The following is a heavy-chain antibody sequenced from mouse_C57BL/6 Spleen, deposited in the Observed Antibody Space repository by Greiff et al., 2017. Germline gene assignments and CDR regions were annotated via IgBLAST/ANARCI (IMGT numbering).Heavy chain of an antibody. CDR1: GYTFTSYW. Sequence: QVQLQQPGAELVKPGASVKLSCKASGYTFTSYWMHWVKQRPGQGLEWIGMIHPNSGSTNYNEKFKSKATLTVDKSSSTAYMQLSSLTSEDSAVYYCARPQLGPSYWYFDVWGTGTTVTVSS. D-gene: IGHD4-1*02. CDR3: ARPQLGPSYWYFDV. J-gene: IGHJ1*03. CDR2: IHPNSGST. V-gene: IGHV1-64*01.